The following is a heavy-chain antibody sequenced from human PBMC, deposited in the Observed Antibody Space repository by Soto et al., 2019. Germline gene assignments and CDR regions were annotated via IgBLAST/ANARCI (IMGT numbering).Heavy chain of an antibody. CDR3: ARLNNDILTGYYHDAFDI. Sequence: PGGSLGFSCAASGFTFSSYAMHWVRQAPGKGLEWVAVISYDGSNKYYADSVKGRFTISRDNSKNTLYLQMNSLRAEDTAVYYWARLNNDILTGYYHDAFDIWGQGTMVTVSS. J-gene: IGHJ3*02. V-gene: IGHV3-30-3*01. CDR1: GFTFSSYA. CDR2: ISYDGSNK. D-gene: IGHD3-9*01.